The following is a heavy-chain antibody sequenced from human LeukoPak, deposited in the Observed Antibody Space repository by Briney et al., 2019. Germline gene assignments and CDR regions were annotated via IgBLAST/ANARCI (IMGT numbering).Heavy chain of an antibody. V-gene: IGHV4-39*07. J-gene: IGHJ4*02. CDR1: GGSISSSSYY. CDR3: ARDTSGDSSGYYFFDY. CDR2: IYYSGST. Sequence: PSETLSLTCTVSGGSISSSSYYWGWIRQPPGKGLEWIGSIYYSGSTYYNPSLKSRVTISVDTSKNQFSLKLSSVTAADTVVYYCARDTSGDSSGYYFFDYWGQGTLVTVSS. D-gene: IGHD3-22*01.